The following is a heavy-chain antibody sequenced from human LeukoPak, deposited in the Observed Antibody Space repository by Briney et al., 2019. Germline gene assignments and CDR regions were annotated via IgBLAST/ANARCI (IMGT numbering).Heavy chain of an antibody. CDR2: IKQDGSEK. Sequence: GGSLRLSCAASGFTFSSYWMSWVRQAPGKGLEWVANIKQDGSEKYYVDSVKGRFTISRDNAKNSLYLQMNSLRAEDTAVYYCAREIPDIAVAGTFDYWGQGTLVTVSS. CDR1: GFTFSSYW. J-gene: IGHJ4*02. V-gene: IGHV3-7*01. CDR3: AREIPDIAVAGTFDY. D-gene: IGHD6-19*01.